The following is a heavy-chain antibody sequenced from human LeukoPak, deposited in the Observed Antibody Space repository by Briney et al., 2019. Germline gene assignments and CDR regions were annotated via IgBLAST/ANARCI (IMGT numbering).Heavy chain of an antibody. J-gene: IGHJ4*02. CDR1: GGSISSYY. V-gene: IGHV4-4*07. D-gene: IGHD6-19*01. CDR2: IYTSGST. Sequence: PSETLSLTCTVSGGSISSYYWSWIRQPAGKGLECIGRIYTSGSTNYNPSLKSRVTISVEKSKNQFSLKLSSVTAADTAVYYCARSGSGGMDFFDYWGQGTLVTVSS. CDR3: ARSGSGGMDFFDY.